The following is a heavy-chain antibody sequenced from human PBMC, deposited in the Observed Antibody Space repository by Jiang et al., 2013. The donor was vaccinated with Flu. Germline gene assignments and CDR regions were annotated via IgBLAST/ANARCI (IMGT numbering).Heavy chain of an antibody. CDR2: INPSGSST. CDR3: ARGGQWLVSALDY. D-gene: IGHD6-19*01. V-gene: IGHV1-46*01. J-gene: IGHJ4*02. Sequence: CKASGYTFTSYYMHWVRQAPGQGLEWMGVINPSGSSTSYAQKFQGRVTMIRDTSTSTVYMDLSSLRSEDTAVYYCARGGQWLVSALDYWGQGTLVTVSS. CDR1: GYTFTSYY.